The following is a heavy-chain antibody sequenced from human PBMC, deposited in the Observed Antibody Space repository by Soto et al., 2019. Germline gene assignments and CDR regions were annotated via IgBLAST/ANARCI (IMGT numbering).Heavy chain of an antibody. V-gene: IGHV3-15*07. CDR2: IKHRADGGTT. Sequence: GGSLRLSCAASGFTFSNAWMNWVRQAPSKGLEWVARIKHRADGGTTDYAAPVKGRFTISRDDSRNTVFLQMDGLKVEDTAMYYCTSDLYSSSAWANDYWGQGTPVTVAS. CDR3: TSDLYSSSAWANDY. CDR1: GFTFSNAW. J-gene: IGHJ4*02. D-gene: IGHD6-19*01.